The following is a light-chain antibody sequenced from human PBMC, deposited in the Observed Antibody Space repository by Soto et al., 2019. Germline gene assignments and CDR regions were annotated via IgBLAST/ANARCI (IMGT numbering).Light chain of an antibody. CDR3: QQYSNWPPIT. Sequence: VVSQSPGPLPVSLGSRATVSCRDTQSVSIHLAWYQQKPGQAPRLLIYDTSTRATCIPARFSGSGSGTEFTLTISSLQSADFAVYYCQQYSNWPPITFGKGTRLEIK. V-gene: IGKV3-15*01. CDR1: QSVSIH. CDR2: DTS. J-gene: IGKJ5*01.